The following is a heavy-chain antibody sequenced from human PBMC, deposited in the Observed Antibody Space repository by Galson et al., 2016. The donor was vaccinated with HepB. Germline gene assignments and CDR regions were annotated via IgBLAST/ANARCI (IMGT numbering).Heavy chain of an antibody. CDR3: AAAPVYSDF. V-gene: IGHV4-39*01. Sequence: ETLSLTCSVPGTSINNNRYYWAWVRQRPGKGLEWLANIFYRGPTYYSPSLRGRATISLDTSRSEISLRLTSVTAADTAVYYCAAAPVYSDFWGRGILVTVSS. D-gene: IGHD2-15*01. J-gene: IGHJ4*02. CDR1: GTSINNNRYY. CDR2: IFYRGPT.